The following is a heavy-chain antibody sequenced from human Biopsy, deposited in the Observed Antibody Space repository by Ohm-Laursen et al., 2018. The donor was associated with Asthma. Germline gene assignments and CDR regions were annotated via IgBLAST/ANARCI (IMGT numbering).Heavy chain of an antibody. V-gene: IGHV3-11*01. D-gene: IGHD2-15*01. CDR2: IGIKGTSI. CDR1: GMSVSDYY. J-gene: IGHJ6*02. CDR3: AGGRYCSGASCLYGMDV. Sequence: SLRLSCSASGMSVSDYYMTWLRQSPRKGLEWLSHIGIKGTSIYYADSVKGRFTISRDNAKNSLFLQMNGLRADDTAVYFCAGGRYCSGASCLYGMDVWGQGTTVSVSS.